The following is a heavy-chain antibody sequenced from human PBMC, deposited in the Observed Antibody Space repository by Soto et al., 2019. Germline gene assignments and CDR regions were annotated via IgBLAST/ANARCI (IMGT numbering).Heavy chain of an antibody. CDR2: LYTEGTT. Sequence: HPGGSLRLSCAASGFTFSSYAMSWVRQAPGKGLEWVSILYTEGTTYYADSVKGRFTISRDSSKNTLFLQMDSRRAEDTAVYYCVRPRPSGENYGMDVWGQGTTVTVSS. J-gene: IGHJ6*02. CDR1: GFTFSSYA. CDR3: VRPRPSGENYGMDV. D-gene: IGHD3-16*01. V-gene: IGHV3-53*01.